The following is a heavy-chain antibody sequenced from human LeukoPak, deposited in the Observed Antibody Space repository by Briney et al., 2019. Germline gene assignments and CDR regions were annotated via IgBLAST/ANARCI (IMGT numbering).Heavy chain of an antibody. V-gene: IGHV4-61*05. J-gene: IGHJ4*02. CDR2: IYYSGST. D-gene: IGHD3-22*01. Sequence: SETLSLTCTVSGGSISSSSYYWGWIRQPPGKGLEWIGYIYYSGSTNYNPSLKSRVTISVDTSKNQFSLKLSSVTAADTAVYYCAFSGYYYVLDYWGQGTLVTVSS. CDR3: AFSGYYYVLDY. CDR1: GGSISSSSYY.